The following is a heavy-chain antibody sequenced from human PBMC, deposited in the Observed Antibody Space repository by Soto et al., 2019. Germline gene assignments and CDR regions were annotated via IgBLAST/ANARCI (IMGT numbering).Heavy chain of an antibody. CDR3: ARDDRRVATTSTLDY. Sequence: EVQLVESGGGLVQPGGSLRLSCAASGFTVSSNYMSWVRQAPGKGLEWVSVIYSGGSTYYADSVKGRFTISRDNSKNTLYLQMNSLRAEDTAVYYCARDDRRVATTSTLDYWGQGTLVTVSS. V-gene: IGHV3-66*01. D-gene: IGHD5-12*01. J-gene: IGHJ4*02. CDR2: IYSGGST. CDR1: GFTVSSNY.